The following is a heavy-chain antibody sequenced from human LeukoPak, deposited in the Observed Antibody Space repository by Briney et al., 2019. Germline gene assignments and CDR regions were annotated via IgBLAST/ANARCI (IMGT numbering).Heavy chain of an antibody. J-gene: IGHJ4*02. D-gene: IGHD6-13*01. CDR3: ARGRYSSSWSLDY. CDR1: GYTFTGYY. V-gene: IGHV1-2*02. CDR2: INPNSGGT. Sequence: ASVKVSCKASGYTFTGYYMHWVRQAPGQGLEWMGWINPNSGGTNYAQKFQGRVTMTRDTSISTAYMELSRLRSDDTAVYCCARGRYSSSWSLDYWGQGTLVTVSS.